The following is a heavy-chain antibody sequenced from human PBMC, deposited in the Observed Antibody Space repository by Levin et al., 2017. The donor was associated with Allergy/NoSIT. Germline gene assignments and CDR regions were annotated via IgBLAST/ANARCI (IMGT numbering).Heavy chain of an antibody. J-gene: IGHJ4*02. Sequence: ASVKVSCKASGYTFTAYYMHWVRQAPGQGPEWVGWINPKNGGTNYAPKFQGRVIMTRDTSMSTASMELNRLTTDDTAVYYCANGATSGFDHWGQGTLVTVSS. CDR2: INPKNGGT. CDR3: ANGATSGFDH. CDR1: GYTFTAYY. D-gene: IGHD4/OR15-4a*01. V-gene: IGHV1-2*02.